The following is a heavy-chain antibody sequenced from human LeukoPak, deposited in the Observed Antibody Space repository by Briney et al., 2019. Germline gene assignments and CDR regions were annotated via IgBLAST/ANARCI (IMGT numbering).Heavy chain of an antibody. CDR1: GGTFSGYA. D-gene: IGHD5-24*01. CDR2: IIPIFGTA. J-gene: IGHJ5*02. V-gene: IGHV1-69*13. CDR3: ARAVRGDGYNPHWFDP. Sequence: SVKVSCKASGGTFSGYAISWVRQAPGQGLEWMGGIIPIFGTANYAQKFQGRVTITADESTSTAYMELSSLGSEDTAVYYCARAVRGDGYNPHWFDPWGQGTLVTVSS.